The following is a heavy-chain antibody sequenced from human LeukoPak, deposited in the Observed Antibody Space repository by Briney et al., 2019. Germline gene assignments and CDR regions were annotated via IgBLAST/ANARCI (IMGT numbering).Heavy chain of an antibody. CDR1: GYTFTSYG. CDR3: ARGPETGPVDY. D-gene: IGHD3-10*01. Sequence: ASVKVSCKASGYTFTSYGISWVRQAPGQGLEWMGWISAYNGNTNYAQKFQGRVTITADESTSTAYMELSSLRSEDTAVYYCARGPETGPVDYWGQGTLVTVSS. CDR2: ISAYNGNT. J-gene: IGHJ4*02. V-gene: IGHV1-18*01.